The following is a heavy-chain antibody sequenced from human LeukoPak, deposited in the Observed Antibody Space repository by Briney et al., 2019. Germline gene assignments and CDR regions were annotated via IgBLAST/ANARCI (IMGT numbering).Heavy chain of an antibody. D-gene: IGHD6-13*01. V-gene: IGHV4-31*03. Sequence: PQTLSLTCTVSLGSISKGVYYWSWIRQHPGKGLEWIGSIDYSERTSYNPSLYSRSTRSVDTSKSQFYQNLGSVTAADTAVYHCAIHRPAAPGTVYFDGWGQGTLVTVSS. CDR3: AIHRPAAPGTVYFDG. J-gene: IGHJ4*02. CDR1: LGSISKGVYY. CDR2: IDYSERT.